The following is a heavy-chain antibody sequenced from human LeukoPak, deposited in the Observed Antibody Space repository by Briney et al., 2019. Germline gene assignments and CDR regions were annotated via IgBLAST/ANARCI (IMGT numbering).Heavy chain of an antibody. V-gene: IGHV4-39*07. D-gene: IGHD3-10*01. CDR2: IYYSGST. CDR3: ARDFSQRITMVRGVMPA. J-gene: IGHJ5*02. Sequence: SETLSLTCTVSGGSISSYYWGWIRQPPGKGLEWIGSIYYSGSTYYNPSLKSRVTISVDTSKNQFSLKLSSVTAADTAVYYCARDFSQRITMVRGVMPAWGQGTLVTVSS. CDR1: GGSISSYY.